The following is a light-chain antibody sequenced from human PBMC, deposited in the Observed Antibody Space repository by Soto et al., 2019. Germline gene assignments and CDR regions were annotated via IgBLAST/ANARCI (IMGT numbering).Light chain of an antibody. J-gene: IGKJ1*01. CDR3: QQYNSYSVA. CDR2: KAS. CDR1: QSISSW. Sequence: DIQMTQSPSTLSASVGDRVTITCRASQSISSWLAWYQQKPGKAPKLLIYKASSLESGVPSRFSGSGSGPKFTLTISSLQPDDFAPYYCQQYNSYSVAFGQGTKVKSN. V-gene: IGKV1-5*03.